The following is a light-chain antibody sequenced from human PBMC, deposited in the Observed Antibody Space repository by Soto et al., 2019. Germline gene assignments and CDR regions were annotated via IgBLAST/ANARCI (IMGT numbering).Light chain of an antibody. CDR3: QQYNTWHRT. J-gene: IGKJ1*01. Sequence: EIVMTQSPGTLSLSPGERATLSCRASQSVNSYLAWYQQKPGQAPRLLIYHSSTRATGIPTRFSGSGSGTDFTLTISGLQSEDFAVYYCQQYNTWHRTFGQGTKVDIK. CDR1: QSVNSY. V-gene: IGKV3-15*01. CDR2: HSS.